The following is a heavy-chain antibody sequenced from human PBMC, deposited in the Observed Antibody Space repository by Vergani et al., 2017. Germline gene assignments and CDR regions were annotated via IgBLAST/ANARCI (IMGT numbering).Heavy chain of an antibody. J-gene: IGHJ6*02. CDR3: ARDPRGYGGDPEDYYYGMDV. D-gene: IGHD2-21*02. CDR1: GATFRSNT. CDR2: IIPVLGKT. V-gene: IGHV1-69*08. Sequence: QVRLVQSGAEVKKPGSSVKVSCKASGATFRSNTISWVRQVPGQGLQWMGRIIPVLGKTKYAQDFQGRLTVTADTSTSTAYMELTSLRSQDTAGYYCARDPRGYGGDPEDYYYGMDVWGQGTTVTVSS.